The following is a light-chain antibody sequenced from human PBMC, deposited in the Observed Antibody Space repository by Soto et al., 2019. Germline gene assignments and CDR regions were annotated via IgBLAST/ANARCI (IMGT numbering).Light chain of an antibody. J-gene: IGKJ3*01. V-gene: IGKV4-1*01. CDR3: QQYYSTPRDT. CDR2: WAS. Sequence: DIVMTQSPDSLAVSLGERATINCKSSQSVLYSSNNKNYLAWYQQKPGQPPKLLIYWASTRESGVPDRFSGSGSGTDFTLTISSLQAEDVAVYYCQQYYSTPRDTFGPGTKVDI. CDR1: QSVLYSSNNKNY.